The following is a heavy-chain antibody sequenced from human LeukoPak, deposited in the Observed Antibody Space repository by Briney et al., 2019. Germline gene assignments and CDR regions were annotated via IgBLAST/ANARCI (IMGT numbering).Heavy chain of an antibody. CDR1: GYTFTSYD. CDR2: MSPNSGDT. J-gene: IGHJ4*02. CDR3: ARGPPNWGYDY. Sequence: ASVKVSCKASGYTFTSYDINWVRQATGQRPEWMGWMSPNSGDTGYAQKFQDRVTMTRNTSISTAYMELSSLRSDDTAVYYCARGPPNWGYDYWGPGTLVTVSS. V-gene: IGHV1-8*01. D-gene: IGHD7-27*01.